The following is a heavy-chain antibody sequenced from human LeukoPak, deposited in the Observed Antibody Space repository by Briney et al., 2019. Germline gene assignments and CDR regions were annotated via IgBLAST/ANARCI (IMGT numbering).Heavy chain of an antibody. D-gene: IGHD3-10*01. J-gene: IGHJ5*02. Sequence: ASVKVSCKGSGFTFTDYYINWVRQAPGQGLEWMGWINPNSGNTNYAQRFQDRVTMTSDTSITTAYIDLNLLRSDDTAVYYCARGDYYGSGKVVAAWGQGTPVTVSS. CDR2: INPNSGNT. CDR3: ARGDYYGSGKVVAA. CDR1: GFTFTDYY. V-gene: IGHV1-2*02.